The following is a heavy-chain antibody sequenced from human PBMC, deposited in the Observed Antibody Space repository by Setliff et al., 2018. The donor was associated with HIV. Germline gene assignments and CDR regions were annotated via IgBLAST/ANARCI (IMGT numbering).Heavy chain of an antibody. CDR3: VRGGPRGLEVAALEFDY. J-gene: IGHJ4*02. D-gene: IGHD6-19*01. CDR1: GYTFTSYY. Sequence: ASVKVSCKASGYTFTSYYIHWVRQAPGQGLEWMGVINPSGGAGTFLQKFQGRGTMTRETSTKTVYMELSSLRLEDTAVYYCVRGGPRGLEVAALEFDYWGQGTLVTVSS. V-gene: IGHV1-46*01. CDR2: INPSGGAG.